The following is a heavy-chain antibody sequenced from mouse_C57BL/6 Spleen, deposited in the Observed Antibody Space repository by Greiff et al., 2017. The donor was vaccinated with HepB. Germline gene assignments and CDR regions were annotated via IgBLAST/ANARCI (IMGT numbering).Heavy chain of an antibody. D-gene: IGHD1-1*02. CDR1: GFSFNTYA. CDR3: VSSMAYAMDY. CDR2: IRSKSNNYAT. V-gene: IGHV10-1*01. J-gene: IGHJ4*01. Sequence: EVKVVESGGGLVQPKGSLKLSCAASGFSFNTYAMNWVRQAPGKGLEWVARIRSKSNNYATYYADSVKDRFTISRDDSESMLYLQMNNLKTEDTAMYYSVSSMAYAMDYWGQGTSVTVSS.